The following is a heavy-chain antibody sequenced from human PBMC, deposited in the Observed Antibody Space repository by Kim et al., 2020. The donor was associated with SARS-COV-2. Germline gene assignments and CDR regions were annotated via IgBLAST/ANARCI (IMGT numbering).Heavy chain of an antibody. CDR3: AKDPYYYDSSGCFDY. D-gene: IGHD3-22*01. Sequence: AGSVKGQCAIYRDNAKNSLYLQMNSMRAEDTALYYCAKDPYYYDSSGCFDYWGQGTLVTVSS. J-gene: IGHJ4*02. V-gene: IGHV3-9*01.